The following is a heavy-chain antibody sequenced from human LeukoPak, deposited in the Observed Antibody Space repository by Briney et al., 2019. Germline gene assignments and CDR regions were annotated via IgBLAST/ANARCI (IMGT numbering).Heavy chain of an antibody. CDR3: AKALRVGAVDNWYFDP. CDR2: ISGSGGST. CDR1: GFTFSSYA. V-gene: IGHV3-23*01. J-gene: IGHJ2*01. D-gene: IGHD6-19*01. Sequence: GGSLRLSCAASGFTFSSYAMSWVRQAPGKGLEWVSAISGSGGSTYYADSVKGRFTISRDNSKNTLYLQMNSLRAEDTAVYYCAKALRVGAVDNWYFDPWGRGTLVTVSS.